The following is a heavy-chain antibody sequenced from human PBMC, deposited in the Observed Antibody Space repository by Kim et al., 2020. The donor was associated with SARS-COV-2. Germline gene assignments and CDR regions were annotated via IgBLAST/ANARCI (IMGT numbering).Heavy chain of an antibody. CDR2: INHSGST. CDR1: GGSFSGYY. V-gene: IGHV4-34*01. D-gene: IGHD4-17*01. CDR3: ARETTVTPPYYYYGMDV. Sequence: SETLSLTCAVYGGSFSGYYWSWIRQPPGKGLEWIGEINHSGSTNYNPSLKSRVTISVDTSKNQFSLKLSSVTAADTAVYYCARETTVTPPYYYYGMDVWGQGTTVTVSS. J-gene: IGHJ6*02.